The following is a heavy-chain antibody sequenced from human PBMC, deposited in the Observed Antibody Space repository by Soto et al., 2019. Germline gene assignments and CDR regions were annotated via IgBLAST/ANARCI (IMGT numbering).Heavy chain of an antibody. CDR1: RGTFTTDA. CDR2: IIPVFGPP. V-gene: IGHV1-69*13. CDR3: VRGGHNSGWYRTFDF. J-gene: IGHJ4*02. D-gene: IGHD6-13*01. Sequence: SVQVSCKPSRGTFTTDAIMLVRQAPGQGLEWMGVIIPVFGPPTYAQRCQVRVTISADESTSTAHLELSNLRSEDTAIYYCVRGGHNSGWYRTFDFWGQGTLVTVYS.